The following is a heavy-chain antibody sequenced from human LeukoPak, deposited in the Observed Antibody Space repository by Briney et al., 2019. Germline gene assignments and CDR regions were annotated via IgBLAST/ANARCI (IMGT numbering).Heavy chain of an antibody. CDR3: ARNPGGALWFGELPEYFDY. V-gene: IGHV3-33*01. CDR1: GFTFSSYG. D-gene: IGHD3-10*01. CDR2: IWYDGSNK. J-gene: IGHJ4*02. Sequence: GGSLRLSCAASGFTFSSYGMHWVRQAPGKGLEWVAVIWYDGSNKYYADSVKGRFTISRYNSKNTLYLQMNSLRAEDTAVYYCARNPGGALWFGELPEYFDYWGQGTLVTVSS.